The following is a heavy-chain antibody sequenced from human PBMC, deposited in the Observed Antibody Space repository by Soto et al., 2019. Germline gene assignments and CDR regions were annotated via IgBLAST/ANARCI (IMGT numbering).Heavy chain of an antibody. Sequence: ASVKVSCKASGYTFTSYAMHWVRQAPGQRLEWMGWINAGNGNTKYSQKFQGSVTITRGTSASTAYMELSSLRSEDTAVYYCARGPITMIVVVTLDYWGQGTLVTVSS. J-gene: IGHJ4*02. CDR2: INAGNGNT. CDR3: ARGPITMIVVVTLDY. D-gene: IGHD3-22*01. V-gene: IGHV1-3*01. CDR1: GYTFTSYA.